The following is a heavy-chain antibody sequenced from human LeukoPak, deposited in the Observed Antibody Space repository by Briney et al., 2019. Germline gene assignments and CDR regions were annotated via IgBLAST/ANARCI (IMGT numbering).Heavy chain of an antibody. J-gene: IGHJ4*02. CDR3: AGGIVGAEASDY. Sequence: KSSETLSLTCTVPGGSISSYYWSWIRQPPGKGLEWIGYIYYSGSTNYNPSLKSRVTISVDTSKNQFSLKLSSVTAADTAVYYCAGGIVGAEASDYWGQGTLVTVSP. V-gene: IGHV4-59*08. D-gene: IGHD1-26*01. CDR2: IYYSGST. CDR1: GGSISSYY.